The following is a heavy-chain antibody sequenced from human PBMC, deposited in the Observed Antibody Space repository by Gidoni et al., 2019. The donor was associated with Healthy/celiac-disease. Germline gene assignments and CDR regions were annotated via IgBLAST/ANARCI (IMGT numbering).Heavy chain of an antibody. D-gene: IGHD2-21*02. V-gene: IGHV5-51*01. J-gene: IGHJ6*02. CDR2: IYPGDSDT. Sequence: EVQLVQSGAEVKQPGESLKISCKGSGYSFPSYWIGCVRQMHGKGLEGRGIIYPGDSDTRYSPSFQGQFTISADKSISTAYLQWSSLKASDTAMYYCARLVSVVTSRGTLYYYYGMDVWGQGTTVTVSS. CDR1: GYSFPSYW. CDR3: ARLVSVVTSRGTLYYYYGMDV.